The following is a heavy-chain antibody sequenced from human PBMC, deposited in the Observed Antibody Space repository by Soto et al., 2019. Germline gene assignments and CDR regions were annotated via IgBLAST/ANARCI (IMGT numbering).Heavy chain of an antibody. V-gene: IGHV4-39*01. CDR2: IYYSGST. J-gene: IGHJ4*02. CDR3: ASIRLPHLDY. CDR1: GGSISSSSYY. D-gene: IGHD2-15*01. Sequence: SETLSLTCTVSGGSISSSSYYWGWIRQPPGKGLEWIGSIYYSGSTYYNPSLKSQVTISVDTSKNQFSLKLSSVTAADTAVYYCASIRLPHLDYWGQGTLVTVSS.